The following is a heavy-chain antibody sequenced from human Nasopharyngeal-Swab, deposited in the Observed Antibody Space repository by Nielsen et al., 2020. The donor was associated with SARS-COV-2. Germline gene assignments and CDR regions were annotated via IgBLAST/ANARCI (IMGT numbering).Heavy chain of an antibody. D-gene: IGHD3-9*01. J-gene: IGHJ4*02. CDR2: IWYDGSNK. Sequence: WIRQPPGKGLEWVAIIWYDGSNKYYADSVKGRFTISRDNSKNTLYLQMNSLRAEDTAVYYCARDGDTLTGLSLDYWGQGTLVTVSS. CDR3: ARDGDTLTGLSLDY. V-gene: IGHV3-33*01.